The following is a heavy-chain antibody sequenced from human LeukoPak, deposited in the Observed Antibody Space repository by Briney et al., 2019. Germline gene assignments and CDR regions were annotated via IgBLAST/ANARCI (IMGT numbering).Heavy chain of an antibody. CDR2: INSDGSST. CDR3: ARSSSIAVAGTRISWVDY. V-gene: IGHV3-74*01. CDR1: GFTFRNYW. J-gene: IGHJ4*02. D-gene: IGHD6-19*01. Sequence: QPGGSLRLSCAASGFTFRNYWMHWVRQVPGKGLVWVSRINSDGSSTTYADSVKGRFTISRDNAKNSLYLQMNSLRAEDTAVYYCARSSSIAVAGTRISWVDYWGQGTLVTVSS.